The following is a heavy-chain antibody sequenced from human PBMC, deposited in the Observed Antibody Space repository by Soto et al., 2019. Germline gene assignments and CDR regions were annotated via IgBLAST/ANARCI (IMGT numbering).Heavy chain of an antibody. CDR1: GFTFISYV. CDR3: ARGNDY. Sequence: PGASLRLSCAASGFTFISYVMHWVRQAPGKGLERVAVISYDGSNKYYADSVKGRFTISRDNSKNTLYLQMNSLRAEDTAVYYCARGNDYWGQGTLVTVSS. CDR2: ISYDGSNK. V-gene: IGHV3-30-3*01. J-gene: IGHJ4*02.